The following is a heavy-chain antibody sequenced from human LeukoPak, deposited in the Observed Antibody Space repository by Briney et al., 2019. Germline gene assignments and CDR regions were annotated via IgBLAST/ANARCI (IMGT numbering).Heavy chain of an antibody. D-gene: IGHD6-13*01. V-gene: IGHV4-59*08. CDR1: GGSISGYY. CDR3: AKLSSYLHY. CDR2: IYYSGST. Sequence: PSETLCLTCTVSGGSISGYYWSWVRQPPGKGLEWIGYIYYSGSTNYNSSLKSRVTISVDTSKNQFSLMLTSVTAADTAVYYCAKLSSYLHYWGQGTLVTVSS. J-gene: IGHJ4*02.